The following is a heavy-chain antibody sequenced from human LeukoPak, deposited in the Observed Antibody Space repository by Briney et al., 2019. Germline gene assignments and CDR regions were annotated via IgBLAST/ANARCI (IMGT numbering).Heavy chain of an antibody. CDR1: GGSISSSNW. D-gene: IGHD1-1*01. J-gene: IGHJ4*02. CDR2: IYHSGST. CDR3: ARDRGTWNDDGFDY. V-gene: IGHV4-4*02. Sequence: PSGTLSLTCAVSGGSISSSNWWSWVRQPPGKGLEWIGEIYHSGSTNYNPSLKSRVTISVDKSKNQFSLKLSSVTAADTAEYYCARDRGTWNDDGFDYWGQGTLVTVSS.